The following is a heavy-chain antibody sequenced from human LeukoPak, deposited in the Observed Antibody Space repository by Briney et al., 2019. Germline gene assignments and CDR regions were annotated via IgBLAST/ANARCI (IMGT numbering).Heavy chain of an antibody. CDR2: ISSSSSYI. CDR1: GFTFSSYS. J-gene: IGHJ3*02. V-gene: IGHV3-21*01. Sequence: PGGSLRLSCAASGFTFSSYSMNWVRQAPGKGLECVSSISSSSSYIYYADSVKGRFTISRDNAKNSLYLQMNSLRAEDTAVYYCARDTPPLVANDAFDIWGQGTMVTVSS. D-gene: IGHD5-12*01. CDR3: ARDTPPLVANDAFDI.